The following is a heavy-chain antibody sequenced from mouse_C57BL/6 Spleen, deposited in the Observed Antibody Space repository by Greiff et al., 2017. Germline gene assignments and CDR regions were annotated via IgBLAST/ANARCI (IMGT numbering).Heavy chain of an antibody. CDR3: ARWPYYYGSSFDY. D-gene: IGHD1-1*01. V-gene: IGHV1-82*01. Sequence: QVQLQQSGPELVKPGASVKISCKASGYAFSSSWMNWVKQRPGKGLEWIGRIYPGDGDTNYNGKFKGTATLTADKSSSTAYMQLSSLTSEDSAVYCCARWPYYYGSSFDYWGQGTTLTVSS. CDR1: GYAFSSSW. J-gene: IGHJ2*01. CDR2: IYPGDGDT.